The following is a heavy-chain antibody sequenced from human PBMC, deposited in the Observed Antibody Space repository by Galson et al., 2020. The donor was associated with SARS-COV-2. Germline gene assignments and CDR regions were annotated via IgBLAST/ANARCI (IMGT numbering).Heavy chain of an antibody. CDR1: GYTFTSYA. CDR2: INAGNGNT. CDR3: ARDRRYCSSTSCYLGHCYYYYGMDV. D-gene: IGHD2-2*01. Sequence: GESLKISCKASGYTFTSYAMHWVRQAPGQRLEWMGWINAGNGNTKYSQKFQGRVTITRDTSASTAYMELSSLRSEDTAVYYCARDRRYCSSTSCYLGHCYYYYGMDVWGQGTTVTVSS. J-gene: IGHJ6*02. V-gene: IGHV1-3*01.